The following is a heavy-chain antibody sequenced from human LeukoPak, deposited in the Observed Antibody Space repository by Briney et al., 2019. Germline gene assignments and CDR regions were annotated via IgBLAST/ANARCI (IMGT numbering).Heavy chain of an antibody. CDR2: IYHSGST. D-gene: IGHD3-22*01. V-gene: IGHV4-4*02. CDR1: GGSISSSNW. J-gene: IGHJ4*02. Sequence: PSETLSLTCAVSGGSISSSNWWSWVRQPPGKGLEWIGEIYHSGSTNYNPSLKSRVTISVDKSKNQFSLKLSSVTAADTAVYYCARGSRVYYDSSGYYYHRDQYYFDYWGQGTLVTVSS. CDR3: ARGSRVYYDSSGYYYHRDQYYFDY.